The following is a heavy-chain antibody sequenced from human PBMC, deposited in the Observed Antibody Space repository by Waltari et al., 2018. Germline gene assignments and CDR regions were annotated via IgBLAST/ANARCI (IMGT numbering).Heavy chain of an antibody. CDR3: ARSRAAMVQGVMGDY. CDR1: GGSFSGYY. CDR2: INHSGST. V-gene: IGHV4-34*01. J-gene: IGHJ4*02. Sequence: QVQLQQWGAGLLKPSETLSLTCAVYGGSFSGYYWSWIRQPPGKGLEWIGEINHSGSTNYNPSLKSRVTISVDTSKNQFSLKLSSVTAADTAVYYCARSRAAMVQGVMGDYWGQGTLVTVSS. D-gene: IGHD3-10*01.